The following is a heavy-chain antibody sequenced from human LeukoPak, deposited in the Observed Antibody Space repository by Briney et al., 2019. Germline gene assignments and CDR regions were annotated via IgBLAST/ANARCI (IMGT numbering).Heavy chain of an antibody. CDR1: GYTFTSYA. V-gene: IGHV7-4-1*02. CDR2: INTNTGNP. CDR3: ARALTDYSQLPSDAFDI. D-gene: IGHD1-1*01. J-gene: IGHJ3*02. Sequence: GRSLRLSCAASGYTFTSYAMNWVRQAPGQGLEWMGWINTNTGNPTYAQGFTGRFVFSLDTSVSTAYLQISSLKAEDTAVYYCARALTDYSQLPSDAFDIWGQGTMVTVSS.